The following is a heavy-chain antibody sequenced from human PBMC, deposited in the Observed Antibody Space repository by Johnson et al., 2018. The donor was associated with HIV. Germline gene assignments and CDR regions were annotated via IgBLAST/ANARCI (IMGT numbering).Heavy chain of an antibody. D-gene: IGHD6-13*01. CDR3: AKDGSSSWYNGAFDI. CDR2: IRYDGSNK. V-gene: IGHV3-30*02. CDR1: GFTFSSYG. Sequence: QVQLVESGGGVVQPGRSLRLSCAASGFTFSSYGMHWVRQAPGKGLEWVAFIRYDGSNKYYADSVKGRFTISRDNSKNTLYLQMKSLRAEDTAVYYCAKDGSSSWYNGAFDIWGQGTMVTVSS. J-gene: IGHJ3*02.